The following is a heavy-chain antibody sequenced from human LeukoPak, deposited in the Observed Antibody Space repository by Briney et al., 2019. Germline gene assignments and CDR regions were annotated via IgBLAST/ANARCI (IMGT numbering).Heavy chain of an antibody. CDR2: INHSGST. J-gene: IGHJ4*02. CDR1: GGSFSGYY. V-gene: IGHV4-34*01. Sequence: SETLSLTCAVYGGSFSGYYWSWIRQPPGKGLEWIGEINHSGSTNYNPSLKSLVTISVDTSKNQFSLKLSSVTAADTAVYYCASSGSGSYYPFDYWGQGTLVTVSS. D-gene: IGHD3-10*01. CDR3: ASSGSGSYYPFDY.